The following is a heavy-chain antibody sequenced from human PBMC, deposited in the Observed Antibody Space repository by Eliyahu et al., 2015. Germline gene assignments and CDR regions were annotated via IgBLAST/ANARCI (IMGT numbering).Heavy chain of an antibody. Sequence: QVQLVQSGAEVKEPGASVKVSCKVSGYTFSGYYIQWVRQAPGQGLEWMGWMNPDSGGTKYAQKFQGRVTMTRDTSISTAYMELRRLTSDDTAVYYCVRLYEGNYYFDYWGQGTLVTVSS. D-gene: IGHD5/OR15-5a*01. J-gene: IGHJ4*02. CDR2: MNPDSGGT. V-gene: IGHV1-2*02. CDR1: GYTFSGYY. CDR3: VRLYEGNYYFDY.